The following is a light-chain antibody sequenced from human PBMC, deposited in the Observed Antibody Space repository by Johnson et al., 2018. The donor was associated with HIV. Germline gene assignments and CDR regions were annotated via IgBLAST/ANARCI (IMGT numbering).Light chain of an antibody. J-gene: IGLJ1*01. V-gene: IGLV1-51*02. Sequence: QSVLTQPPSVSAAPGHKVTISCSGGRSNIGNNYVSWYQQLPGTTPKLVMYEDNERPSGIPDRFSGSKSGTSATLGISGLQTGDEADYFCGTWDSRLSIFVFGTGTKITV. CDR2: EDN. CDR3: GTWDSRLSIFV. CDR1: RSNIGNNY.